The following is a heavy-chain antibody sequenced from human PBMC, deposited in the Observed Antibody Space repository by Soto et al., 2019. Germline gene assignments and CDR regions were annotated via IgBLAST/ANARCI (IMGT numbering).Heavy chain of an antibody. CDR1: GGTFSSYA. V-gene: IGHV1-18*01. CDR3: ARAYSSSWYPGFDY. Sequence: GASVKVSCKASGGTFSSYAISWVRQAPGQGLEWMGWISAYNGNTNYAQKLQGRVTMTTDTSTSTAYMELRSLRSDDTAVYYCARAYSSSWYPGFDYWGQGTLVTVSS. J-gene: IGHJ4*02. D-gene: IGHD6-13*01. CDR2: ISAYNGNT.